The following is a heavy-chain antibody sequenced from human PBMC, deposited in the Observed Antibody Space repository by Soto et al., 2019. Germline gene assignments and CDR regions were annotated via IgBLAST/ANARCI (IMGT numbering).Heavy chain of an antibody. Sequence: QVQLVQSGAEVKKPGASVKVSCKTSGYTFTNYNINWVRQATGQGLEWMGWMNPNSGNTGYAQKFQGRVTMTRNTSITTAYMELSSLRSGDTAVYYCARAEPYSTSSPFAYWGQGTLVTVSS. CDR2: MNPNSGNT. CDR3: ARAEPYSTSSPFAY. J-gene: IGHJ4*02. CDR1: GYTFTNYN. D-gene: IGHD6-6*01. V-gene: IGHV1-8*01.